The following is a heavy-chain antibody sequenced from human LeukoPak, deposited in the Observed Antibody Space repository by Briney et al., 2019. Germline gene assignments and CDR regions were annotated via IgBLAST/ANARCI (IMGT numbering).Heavy chain of an antibody. J-gene: IGHJ4*02. CDR3: ARGSYSGYDLSITHFDY. CDR2: IYYSGST. D-gene: IGHD5-12*01. Sequence: SETLSLTCTVSGGSISSGDYYWSWLRQPPGKGLEWIGYIYYSGSTYYNPSLKSRVTISVDTSKNQFSLKLSSVTAADTAVYYCARGSYSGYDLSITHFDYWGQGTLVTVSS. V-gene: IGHV4-30-4*08. CDR1: GGSISSGDYY.